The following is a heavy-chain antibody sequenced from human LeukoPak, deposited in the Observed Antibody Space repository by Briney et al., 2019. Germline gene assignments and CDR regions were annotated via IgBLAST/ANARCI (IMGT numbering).Heavy chain of an antibody. CDR2: INHSGST. J-gene: IGHJ4*02. CDR3: ARRGKGRTVDY. CDR1: GGSFSGYY. Sequence: SETLSLTCAVYGGSFSGYYWSWVRQPPGKGLEWIGEINHSGSTNYNPSLKSRVTISVDTSKNQFSLKLSSVTAADTAVYYCARRGKGRTVDYWGQGTLVTVSS. V-gene: IGHV4-34*01. D-gene: IGHD3-16*01.